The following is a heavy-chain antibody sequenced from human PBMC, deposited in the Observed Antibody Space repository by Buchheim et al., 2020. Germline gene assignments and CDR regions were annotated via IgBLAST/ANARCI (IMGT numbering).Heavy chain of an antibody. J-gene: IGHJ6*02. V-gene: IGHV1-2*06. CDR1: GYTFTGYY. CDR3: AAGVRGGYYYGSGSFYYYYGMDV. CDR2: INPNSGGT. D-gene: IGHD3-10*01. Sequence: QVQLVQSGAEVKKLGASVKVSCKASGYTFTGYYMHWVRQAPGQGLEWMGRINPNSGGTNYAQKFQGRVTMTRDTSISTAYMELSRLRSDDTAVYYCAAGVRGGYYYGSGSFYYYYGMDVWGQGTT.